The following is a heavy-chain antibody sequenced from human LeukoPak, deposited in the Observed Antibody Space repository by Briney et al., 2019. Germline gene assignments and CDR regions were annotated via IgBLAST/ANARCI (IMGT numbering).Heavy chain of an antibody. CDR3: ARDVYYDSSGYYNY. J-gene: IGHJ4*02. Sequence: ASVKVSCKASGGTFSSYAISWVRQAPGQGLEWMGGIIPIFGTANYAQKFQGRVTITTDESTSTAYMELSSLRSENTAVYNWARDVYYDSSGYYNYWGQGTLVTVSP. CDR2: IIPIFGTA. CDR1: GGTFSSYA. V-gene: IGHV1-69*05. D-gene: IGHD3-22*01.